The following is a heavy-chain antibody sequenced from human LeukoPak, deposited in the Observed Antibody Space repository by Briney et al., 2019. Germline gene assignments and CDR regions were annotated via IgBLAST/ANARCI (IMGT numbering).Heavy chain of an antibody. CDR3: ARDQGGMVSY. J-gene: IGHJ4*02. V-gene: IGHV4-61*02. CDR2: IYTGGST. Sequence: SETLSLTCTVSGGSISSSSYYWSWIRQPAGKGLEWIGRIYTGGSTNYNPSLKSRVTMSVDTSKNQFSLKLSSVTAADTAVYYCARDQGGMVSYWGQGTLVTVSS. CDR1: GGSISSSSYY. D-gene: IGHD2-8*01.